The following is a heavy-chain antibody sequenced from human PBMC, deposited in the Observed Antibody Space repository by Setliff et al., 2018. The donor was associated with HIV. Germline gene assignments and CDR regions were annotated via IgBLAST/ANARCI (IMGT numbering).Heavy chain of an antibody. V-gene: IGHV1-45*02. CDR2: FTPFNDNT. CDR3: ARSSRANEAFDV. J-gene: IGHJ3*01. CDR1: GYTFTRYF. Sequence: SVKVSCKASGYTFTRYFMHCVRQAPGQALEWMGWFTPFNDNTNYAQKYRGRISITRDRSMSTAYMELSSLRSEDTGMYYCARSSRANEAFDVWGQGTMVTVSS.